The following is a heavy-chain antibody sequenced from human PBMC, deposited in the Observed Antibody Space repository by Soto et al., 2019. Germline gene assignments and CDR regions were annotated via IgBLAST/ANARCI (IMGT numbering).Heavy chain of an antibody. D-gene: IGHD3-22*01. CDR2: IWYDGSNK. J-gene: IGHJ6*02. Sequence: GGSLRLSCAASGFTFSSYGMHWVRQAPGKGLEWVAVIWYDGSNKYYADSVKGRFTISRDNSKNTVYLQMNRLRAEDTAVYYCVRDPCYDTTGYYSPYFYFYGMDVWGQGSTVTVSS. CDR3: VRDPCYDTTGYYSPYFYFYGMDV. CDR1: GFTFSSYG. V-gene: IGHV3-33*01.